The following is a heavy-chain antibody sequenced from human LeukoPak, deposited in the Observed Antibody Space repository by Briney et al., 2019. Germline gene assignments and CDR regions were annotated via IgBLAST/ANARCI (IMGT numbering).Heavy chain of an antibody. CDR1: GFTFSLYA. V-gene: IGHV3-64D*06. CDR3: VKAYSSNWGHFDY. Sequence: GGSLRLSCSASGFTFSLYAMQWVRQAPGKGLEYVSAISSNGGSTYYADSVKDRFTISRDNSKNTLYFQMSSLRTEDTAVYYCVKAYSSNWGHFDYWGQGTLVTVSS. D-gene: IGHD6-13*01. CDR2: ISSNGGST. J-gene: IGHJ4*02.